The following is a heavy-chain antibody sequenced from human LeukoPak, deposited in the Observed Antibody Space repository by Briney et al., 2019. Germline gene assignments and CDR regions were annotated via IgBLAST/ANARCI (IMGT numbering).Heavy chain of an antibody. CDR3: AKDGAYCGGDCSWGTASVDY. J-gene: IGHJ4*02. CDR2: ISGSGGST. D-gene: IGHD2-21*02. Sequence: GGSLRLSCAASGFTFSSYGMSWVRQAPGKGLEWVSAISGSGGSTYYADSVKGRFTISRDNSKNTLYLQMNSLRAEDTAVYYCAKDGAYCGGDCSWGTASVDYWGQGTLVTVSS. V-gene: IGHV3-23*01. CDR1: GFTFSSYG.